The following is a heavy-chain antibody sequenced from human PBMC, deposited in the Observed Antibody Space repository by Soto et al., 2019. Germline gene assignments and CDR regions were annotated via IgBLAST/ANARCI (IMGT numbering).Heavy chain of an antibody. CDR3: ARHNPILGYCSSTSCYGKDWFDP. J-gene: IGHJ5*02. D-gene: IGHD2-2*01. Sequence: PSETLSLTCAVYGGSFSGYYWSWIRQPPGKGLEWIGEINHSGSTNYNPSLKSRVTISVDTSKNQFSLKLSSVTAADTAVYYCARHNPILGYCSSTSCYGKDWFDPWGQGTLVTVSS. CDR2: INHSGST. CDR1: GGSFSGYY. V-gene: IGHV4-34*01.